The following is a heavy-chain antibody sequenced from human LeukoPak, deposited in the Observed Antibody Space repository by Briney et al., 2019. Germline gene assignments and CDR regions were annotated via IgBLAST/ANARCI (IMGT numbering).Heavy chain of an antibody. D-gene: IGHD3-9*01. CDR2: IYYSGST. CDR1: GGSISSYY. Sequence: PSETLSLTCTVSGGSISSYYWSWIRQPPGKGLEWIGYIYYSGSTNHNPSLKSRVTISVDTSKDQFSLKLSSVTAADTAVYYCARVDSYYYYYYYMDVWGKGTTVTVSS. CDR3: ARVDSYYYYYYYMDV. J-gene: IGHJ6*03. V-gene: IGHV4-59*01.